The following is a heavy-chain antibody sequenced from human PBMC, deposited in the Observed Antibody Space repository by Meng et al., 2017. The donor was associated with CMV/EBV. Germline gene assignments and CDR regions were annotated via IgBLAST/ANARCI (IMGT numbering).Heavy chain of an antibody. J-gene: IGHJ6*02. CDR3: ARERVLYYDILTGWLGYYGMDV. Sequence: GSLRLSCAVYGGSFSGYYWSWIRQPPGKGLEWIGEINHSGSTNYNPSLKSRVTISVDTSKNQFSLKLSSVTAADTAVYYCARERVLYYDILTGWLGYYGMDVWGQGTTVTVSS. CDR1: GGSFSGYY. CDR2: INHSGST. V-gene: IGHV4-34*01. D-gene: IGHD3-9*01.